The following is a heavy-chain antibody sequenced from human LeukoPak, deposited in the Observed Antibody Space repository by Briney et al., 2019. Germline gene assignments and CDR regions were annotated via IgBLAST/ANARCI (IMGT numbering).Heavy chain of an antibody. Sequence: GGTLRLSCAGSGFPFSSHGMNWVRQAAGKGLEWVSGISPGGGPTYYADSVKGRFTISRDDSKNTLYLQMRNLRAEDTAVYYCAKDGAWLRFDDWGQGILVTVST. CDR3: AKDGAWLRFDD. V-gene: IGHV3-23*01. CDR1: GFPFSSHG. CDR2: ISPGGGPT. J-gene: IGHJ4*02. D-gene: IGHD5-12*01.